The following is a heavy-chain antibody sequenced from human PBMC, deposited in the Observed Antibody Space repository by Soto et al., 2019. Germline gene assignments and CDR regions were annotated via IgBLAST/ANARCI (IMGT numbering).Heavy chain of an antibody. Sequence: QVQLVQSGAEVKKPGASVKVSCKTSGYTFTSYHISWVRQAPGQGIEWMGWISAYNTNTNYAQKFQGRVTMTTDTLTGTADVELRSLRSDDTAVYYCARDTPPTDYWGEGTLVTVSS. CDR1: GYTFTSYH. CDR3: ARDTPPTDY. V-gene: IGHV1-18*01. CDR2: ISAYNTNT. J-gene: IGHJ4*02.